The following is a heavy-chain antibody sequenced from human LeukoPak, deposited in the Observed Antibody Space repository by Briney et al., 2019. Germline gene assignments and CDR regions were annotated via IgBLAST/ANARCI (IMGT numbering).Heavy chain of an antibody. CDR1: GGSVSSDY. V-gene: IGHV4-59*02. Sequence: SETLSLTCTVSGGSVSSDYWSWIRQPPGKGLEWIGYMHSNGNSAYNPSLSSRVTVSLDTSKNQFSLKLSSVTAADTAVYYCARMQYYDILTGYYTPFDYWGQGTLVTVSS. J-gene: IGHJ4*02. CDR2: MHSNGNS. CDR3: ARMQYYDILTGYYTPFDY. D-gene: IGHD3-9*01.